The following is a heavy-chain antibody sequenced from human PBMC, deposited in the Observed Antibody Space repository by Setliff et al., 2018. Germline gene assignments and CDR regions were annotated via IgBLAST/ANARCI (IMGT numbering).Heavy chain of an antibody. J-gene: IGHJ1*01. CDR2: IQYDGSDK. Sequence: GGSLRLSCAASGFLFSSYGMHWVRQAPGKGLEWVAFIQYDGSDKYYEDSVEGRFTISRDNSKNTVYLQMNSLRVEDTAVYYCARDRDDGSSFAEYFQHWGQGTLVTVSS. V-gene: IGHV3-30*02. CDR3: ARDRDDGSSFAEYFQH. D-gene: IGHD6-6*01. CDR1: GFLFSSYG.